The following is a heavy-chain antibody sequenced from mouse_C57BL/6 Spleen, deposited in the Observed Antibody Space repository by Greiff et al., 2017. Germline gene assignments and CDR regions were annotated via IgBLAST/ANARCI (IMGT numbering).Heavy chain of an antibody. CDR3: HYDYDAPFAY. CDR2: IDPNSGGT. V-gene: IGHV1-72*01. CDR1: GYTFTCYW. D-gene: IGHD2-4*01. Sequence: QVQLQQPGAELVKPGASVQLSCKASGYTFTCYWLHWVKQRPGRGLAWIGRIDPNSGGTKYNEKFKGKATLTVDKPSSTAYMQLSSLTSEDSAVYYCHYDYDAPFAYWGQGTLVTVAA. J-gene: IGHJ3*01.